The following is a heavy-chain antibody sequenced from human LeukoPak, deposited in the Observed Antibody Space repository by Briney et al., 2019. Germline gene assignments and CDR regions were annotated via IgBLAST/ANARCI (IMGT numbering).Heavy chain of an antibody. V-gene: IGHV3-48*03. CDR1: GFTFSSYE. J-gene: IGHJ4*02. CDR2: ISSRGSTI. Sequence: GGSLGLSCAASGFTFSSYEMNWVRQAPGKGLEWVSYISSRGSTIYYADSVKGRFAISRDNAKNSLYLQMNSLRAEDTAVYYCARATGGSSTKSYYFDYWGQGTLVTVSS. D-gene: IGHD6-6*01. CDR3: ARATGGSSTKSYYFDY.